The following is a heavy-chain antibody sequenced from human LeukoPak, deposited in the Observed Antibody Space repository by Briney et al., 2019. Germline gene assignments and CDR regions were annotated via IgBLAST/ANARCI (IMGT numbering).Heavy chain of an antibody. Sequence: SETLSLTCTVSGDSISSGNYFWSWIRQPAGKGLEWIGRFYTSATPNYNPSLKSRVTISVDTSRNQFSLKLSSVTAADTAVYYCARGGIPDYWGQGILVTVSS. J-gene: IGHJ4*02. CDR2: FYTSATP. V-gene: IGHV4-61*02. CDR3: ARGGIPDY. D-gene: IGHD2-21*01. CDR1: GDSISSGNYF.